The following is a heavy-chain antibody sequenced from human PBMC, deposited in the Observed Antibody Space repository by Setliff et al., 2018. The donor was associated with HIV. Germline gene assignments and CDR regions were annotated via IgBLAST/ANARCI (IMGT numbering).Heavy chain of an antibody. CDR2: IYYNGNT. Sequence: KASETLSLTCTVSGGSVNYNYWSWIRQSPGKGLEWIGYIYYNGNTKYNPSLTSRLSTSIDTSKNQFSLSLTSVTAADTAVYYCARGSWKDGAHGYFFDYWGQGTLVTVSS. CDR3: ARGSWKDGAHGYFFDY. CDR1: GGSVNYNY. J-gene: IGHJ4*02. V-gene: IGHV4-59*02. D-gene: IGHD1-1*01.